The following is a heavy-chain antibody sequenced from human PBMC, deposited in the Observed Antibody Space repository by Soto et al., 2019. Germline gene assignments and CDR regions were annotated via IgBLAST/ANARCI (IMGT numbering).Heavy chain of an antibody. CDR2: INPSWGSS. J-gene: IGHJ3*02. CDR1: PYSFTNYY. Sequence: GXSGKVCCRASPYSFTNYYIDWVRQAPGEGLQWMGVINPSWGSSSYAQKFQGRVSITSDTSTGAVYMELSSLRSEDTAVYYCARGRIPYRLMDAFDIWGQGTMVTVSS. CDR3: ARGRIPYRLMDAFDI. V-gene: IGHV1-46*01. D-gene: IGHD2-2*01.